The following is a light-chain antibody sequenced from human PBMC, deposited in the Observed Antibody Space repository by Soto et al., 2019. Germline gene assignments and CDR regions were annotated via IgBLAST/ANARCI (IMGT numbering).Light chain of an antibody. CDR3: QAWDSSTAV. Sequence: SSELTQPPSVSVSPGQTASITCSGDNLGDKYACWYQQKPGQSPVLVIYQDSKRPSGIPERFSGSNSGNTATLTISGTQAMDEADYYCQAWDSSTAVFGGGTKVTVL. V-gene: IGLV3-1*01. CDR2: QDS. CDR1: NLGDKY. J-gene: IGLJ2*01.